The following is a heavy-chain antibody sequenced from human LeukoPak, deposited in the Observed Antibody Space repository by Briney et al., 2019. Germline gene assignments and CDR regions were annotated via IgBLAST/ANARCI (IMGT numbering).Heavy chain of an antibody. Sequence: KPSETLSLTCAVYGGSFSGYYWSWIRQPPGKGLEWIGEINHSGSTNYNPSLKSRVTISVDTSKNQFSLKLSSVTAAGTAVYYCARGSSSGWYSDYWGQGNLVTVSS. J-gene: IGHJ4*02. D-gene: IGHD6-19*01. CDR1: GGSFSGYY. CDR2: INHSGST. CDR3: ARGSSSGWYSDY. V-gene: IGHV4-34*01.